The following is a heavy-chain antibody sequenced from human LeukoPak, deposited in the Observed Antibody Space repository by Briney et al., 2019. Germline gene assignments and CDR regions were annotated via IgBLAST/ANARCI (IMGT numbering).Heavy chain of an antibody. Sequence: ASVKVSCKASGYTFTGYYMHWVRQAPGQGLEWMGRINPNSGGTNYAQKFHARVTMTRDTSTSTAYMELSSLRYDDTAVYYCARDALVIYDSSGYYFWGQGTLVTVSS. V-gene: IGHV1-2*06. CDR3: ARDALVIYDSSGYYF. J-gene: IGHJ4*02. D-gene: IGHD3-22*01. CDR2: INPNSGGT. CDR1: GYTFTGYY.